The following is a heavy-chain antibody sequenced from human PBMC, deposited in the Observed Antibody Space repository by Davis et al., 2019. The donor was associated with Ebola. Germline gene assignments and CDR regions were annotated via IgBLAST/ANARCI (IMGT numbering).Heavy chain of an antibody. CDR2: ISAYNGNT. V-gene: IGHV1-18*01. Sequence: AASVKVSCKASGYTFTSYGISWVRQAPGQGLEWMGWISAYNGNTNYAQKFQGWVTMTRDTSISTAYMELSRLRSDDTAVYYCARAPNGGRDGMDVWGQGTTVTVSS. CDR3: ARAPNGGRDGMDV. CDR1: GYTFTSYG. J-gene: IGHJ6*02. D-gene: IGHD3-16*01.